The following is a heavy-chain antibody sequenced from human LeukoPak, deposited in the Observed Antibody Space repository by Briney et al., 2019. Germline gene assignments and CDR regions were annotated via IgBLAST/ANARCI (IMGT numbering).Heavy chain of an antibody. D-gene: IGHD3-10*01. Sequence: GGSLRLSCAASGFTFSSYAMSWVRQAPGKGLEWVPAISGSGGSTYYADSVKGRFTISRDNAKNSLYLQMNSLRAEDTAVYYCARMGAYGSGSSPYPWGQGTLVTVSS. J-gene: IGHJ5*02. CDR2: ISGSGGST. CDR3: ARMGAYGSGSSPYP. V-gene: IGHV3-23*01. CDR1: GFTFSSYA.